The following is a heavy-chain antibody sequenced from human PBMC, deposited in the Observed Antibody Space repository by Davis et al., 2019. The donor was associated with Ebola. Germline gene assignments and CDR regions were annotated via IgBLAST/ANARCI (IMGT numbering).Heavy chain of an antibody. CDR1: GYTFTSYG. D-gene: IGHD3-3*01. Sequence: AASVKVSCKASGYTFTSYGISWVRQAPGQGLEWMGWISAYNGNTKYSQKFQGRVTITRDTSASTAYMELSSLRSEDTAVYYCARDPARFLEWLGYGMDVWGQGTTVTVSS. V-gene: IGHV1-18*01. CDR2: ISAYNGNT. J-gene: IGHJ6*02. CDR3: ARDPARFLEWLGYGMDV.